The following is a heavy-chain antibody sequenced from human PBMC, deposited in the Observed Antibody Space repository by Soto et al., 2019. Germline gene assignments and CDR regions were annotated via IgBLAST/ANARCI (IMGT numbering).Heavy chain of an antibody. J-gene: IGHJ4*02. Sequence: WWSLRLSCSASVFTSAYHAMNCFRQAPGKGVEWVSTISSNGENTHYADSVKGRFIISSDNSSNTVDLQMNSLRVEDTAVYYCVSWVSAHFDSWGQGTLVTVSS. V-gene: IGHV3-23*01. CDR3: VSWVSAHFDS. D-gene: IGHD6-13*01. CDR2: ISSNGENT. CDR1: VFTSAYHA.